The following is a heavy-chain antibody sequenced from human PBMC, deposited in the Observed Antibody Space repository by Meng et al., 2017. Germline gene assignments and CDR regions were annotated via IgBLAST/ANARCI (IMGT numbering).Heavy chain of an antibody. J-gene: IGHJ4*02. CDR3: ARVYPPIAVASPDY. V-gene: IGHV1-69*06. CDR2: SMPIFAHA. CDR1: GGTFSSDA. D-gene: IGHD5/OR15-5a*01. Sequence: VSLGQFRAGETDLVSSVQVPFKSCGGTFSSDAISWVLQPLIQQLEWRGVSMPIFAHANYAQKFHGTATITTGKSTSTAYMELSSPLFQDTAAHYCARVYPPIAVASPDYWGQGTLVTVSS.